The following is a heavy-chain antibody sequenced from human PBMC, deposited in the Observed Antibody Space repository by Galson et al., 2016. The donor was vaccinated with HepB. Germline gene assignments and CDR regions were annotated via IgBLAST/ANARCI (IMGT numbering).Heavy chain of an antibody. D-gene: IGHD6-13*01. CDR1: GYSFTKYA. CDR2: INEANRDT. CDR3: ARALEAAAGTHFYYFGMDV. V-gene: IGHV1-3*01. J-gene: IGHJ6*02. Sequence: SVKVSCKASGYSFTKYAMHWVRRAPGQGYEWMGWINEANRDTKYSPKFKGRVTMTSDTFASTAYLELSSLTSEDTAIYYCARALEAAAGTHFYYFGMDVWGQGTTVIVSS.